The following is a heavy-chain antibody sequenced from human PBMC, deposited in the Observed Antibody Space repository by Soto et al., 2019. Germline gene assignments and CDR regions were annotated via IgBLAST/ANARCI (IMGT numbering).Heavy chain of an antibody. D-gene: IGHD6-6*01. CDR3: ARDEVSSSSTYYYGMDV. Sequence: WASVKVSCKASGGTFSSYAISWVRQAPGQGLEWMGGIIPIFGTANYAQKFQGRVTITADESTSTAYMELSSLRSEDTAVYYCARDEVSSSSTYYYGMDVWGQGTTVTVSS. V-gene: IGHV1-69*13. CDR1: GGTFSSYA. J-gene: IGHJ6*02. CDR2: IIPIFGTA.